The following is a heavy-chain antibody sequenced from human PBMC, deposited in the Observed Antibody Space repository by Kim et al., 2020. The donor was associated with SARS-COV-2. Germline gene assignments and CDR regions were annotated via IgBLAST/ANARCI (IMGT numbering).Heavy chain of an antibody. CDR2: INHSGST. J-gene: IGHJ3*02. D-gene: IGHD3-16*02. Sequence: SETLSLTCAVYGGSFSGYYWSWIRQPPGKGLEWIGEINHSGSTNYNPSLKSRVTISVDTSKNQFSLKLSSVTAADTAVYYCAKPLRRYRDAFDIWGQGTMVTVSS. CDR3: AKPLRRYRDAFDI. V-gene: IGHV4-34*01. CDR1: GGSFSGYY.